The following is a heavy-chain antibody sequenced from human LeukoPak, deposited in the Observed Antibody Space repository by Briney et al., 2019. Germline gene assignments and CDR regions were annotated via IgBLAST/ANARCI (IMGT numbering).Heavy chain of an antibody. J-gene: IGHJ4*02. V-gene: IGHV3-20*04. CDR1: GFTFDDYG. Sequence: GGSLRLSCAASGFTFDDYGVSWVRQAPGKGLEWVSGINWNGGSTGYADSVKGRFTISRDNAKNSLYLQMNSLRAEDTALYYCARDLDGSYAFDYWGQGTLVTVSS. CDR2: INWNGGST. CDR3: ARDLDGSYAFDY. D-gene: IGHD1-26*01.